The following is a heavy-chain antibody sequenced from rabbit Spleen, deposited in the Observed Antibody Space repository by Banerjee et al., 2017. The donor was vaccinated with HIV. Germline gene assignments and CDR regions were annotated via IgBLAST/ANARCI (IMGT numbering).Heavy chain of an antibody. J-gene: IGHJ4*01. CDR3: VREAGYGGYGPYYLKL. D-gene: IGHD7-1*01. CDR2: IDPIFGST. Sequence: QEQLVESGGGLVQPGGSLQLSCKASGFDFSSYGVSWVRQGPGKGLEWIGYIDPIFGSTVYASWVNGRFTISRENTQNTLYLQLNSLTVADTATYFCVREAGYGGYGPYYLKLWAQGPWSPS. V-gene: IGHV1S47*01. CDR1: GFDFSSYG.